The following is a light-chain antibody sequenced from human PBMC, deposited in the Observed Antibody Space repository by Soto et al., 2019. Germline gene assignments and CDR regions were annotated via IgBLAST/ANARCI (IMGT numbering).Light chain of an antibody. Sequence: QSALTQPDSVSGSPGQSITISCTGTNNDVGAYKYVSWSQQHPGKAPKLMIYEVRNRPSGVSNRFSGSKSGNTASLTISELQAEDEADYYCSSYTSSSTLVFGTGTKLTVL. V-gene: IGLV2-14*01. CDR2: EVR. CDR1: NNDVGAYKY. J-gene: IGLJ1*01. CDR3: SSYTSSSTLV.